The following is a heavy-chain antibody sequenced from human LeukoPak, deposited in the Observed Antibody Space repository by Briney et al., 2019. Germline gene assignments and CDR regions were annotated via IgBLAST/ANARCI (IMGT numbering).Heavy chain of an antibody. Sequence: GGSLRLSCAASGFTFSDYTMNWVRQAPGKGLEWVSYISTTSSTIYYADSVKGRFTVSRDNAKNSQYLQMNSLRAEDTAVYYCARDNRDFWSVYYYFDYWGQGSLVTVSS. CDR3: ARDNRDFWSVYYYFDY. V-gene: IGHV3-48*01. CDR2: ISTTSSTI. CDR1: GFTFSDYT. J-gene: IGHJ4*02. D-gene: IGHD3-3*01.